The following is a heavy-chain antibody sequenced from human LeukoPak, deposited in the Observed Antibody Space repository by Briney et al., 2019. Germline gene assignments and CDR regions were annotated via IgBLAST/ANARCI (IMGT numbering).Heavy chain of an antibody. D-gene: IGHD2-2*01. CDR3: ARSVGSSNYASIYYYYMDV. J-gene: IGHJ6*03. V-gene: IGHV1-69*01. Sequence: SVKVSCKASGGTFSSYAISWVRQAPGQGLEWMGGIIPIFGTANYAQKFQGRVTITADESTSTAYMELSSLRSEDTAVYYCARSVGSSNYASIYYYYMDVWGKGTTVTVSS. CDR1: GGTFSSYA. CDR2: IIPIFGTA.